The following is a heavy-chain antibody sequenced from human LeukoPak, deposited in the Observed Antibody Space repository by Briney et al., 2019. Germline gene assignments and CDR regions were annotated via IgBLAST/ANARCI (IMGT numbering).Heavy chain of an antibody. J-gene: IGHJ4*02. Sequence: HPGGSLTLTCAASGYNFSSFVMHWVRQAPGKGLEWVAVIWYDGSNKYYADSVKGRFTISRDNSKNTLYLQMNSLRAEDTAVYYCSRGPSTYPSCFEYWSPGTLVTVSS. V-gene: IGHV3-33*01. CDR1: GYNFSSFV. CDR3: SRGPSTYPSCFEY. CDR2: IWYDGSNK. D-gene: IGHD2-2*01.